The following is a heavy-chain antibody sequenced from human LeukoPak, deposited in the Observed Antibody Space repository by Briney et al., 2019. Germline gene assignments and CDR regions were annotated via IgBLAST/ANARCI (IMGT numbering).Heavy chain of an antibody. Sequence: TGGSLRLSCAASGFTFDDYGMSWVRQAPGKGLEWVSGINWNGGSTGYADSVKGRFTISRDNAKNSLYLQMNSLRAEDTALYHCARGNYYDSSPLDYWGQGTLVTVSS. D-gene: IGHD3-22*01. CDR3: ARGNYYDSSPLDY. J-gene: IGHJ4*02. CDR2: INWNGGST. CDR1: GFTFDDYG. V-gene: IGHV3-20*01.